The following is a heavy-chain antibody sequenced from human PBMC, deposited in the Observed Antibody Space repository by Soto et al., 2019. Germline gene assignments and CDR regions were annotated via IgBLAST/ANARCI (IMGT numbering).Heavy chain of an antibody. CDR1: GASMNSYH. Sequence: SETLSLTCTVSGASMNSYHWSWIRQPAGKGLEWIGHIHSSGSTTYNPSLKSRVTMSVDTSKNQFSLRLMSLTAADTAVYYCARDQGVAAAGITWFDPWGQGSLVTVSS. CDR3: ARDQGVAAAGITWFDP. CDR2: IHSSGST. V-gene: IGHV4-4*07. J-gene: IGHJ5*02. D-gene: IGHD6-13*01.